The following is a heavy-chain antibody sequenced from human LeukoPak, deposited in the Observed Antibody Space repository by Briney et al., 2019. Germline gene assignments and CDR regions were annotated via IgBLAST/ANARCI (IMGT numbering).Heavy chain of an antibody. J-gene: IGHJ4*02. D-gene: IGHD2-2*02. CDR1: GFTFSNFW. V-gene: IGHV3-7*01. Sequence: GGSLRLSCAASGFTFSNFWMSWVRQAPGKGLEWVANIKQDGSEKHYVDSVKGRFTISRDNAKNSLYLQMNSLRAEDTAVYYCANTILTGALWGQGTLVTVSS. CDR2: IKQDGSEK. CDR3: ANTILTGAL.